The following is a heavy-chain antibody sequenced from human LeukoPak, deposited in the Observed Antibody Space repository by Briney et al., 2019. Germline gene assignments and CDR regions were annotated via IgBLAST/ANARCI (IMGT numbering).Heavy chain of an antibody. D-gene: IGHD3-16*01. J-gene: IGHJ4*02. V-gene: IGHV3-23*01. CDR2: ISDSGGGT. CDR1: GFTSSSYA. CDR3: ARDLGYEAFDY. Sequence: TGGSLRLSCAASGFTSSSYAMSWVRQAPGKGLEWVSTISDSGGGTYYTDSVKGRFTISRDNAKNSLYLQMNSLRAEDTAVYYCARDLGYEAFDYWGQGTLVTVSS.